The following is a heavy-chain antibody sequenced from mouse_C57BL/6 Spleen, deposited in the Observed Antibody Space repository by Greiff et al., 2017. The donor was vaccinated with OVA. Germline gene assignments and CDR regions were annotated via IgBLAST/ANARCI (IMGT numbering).Heavy chain of an antibody. CDR3: ARGSMIKHAMDY. Sequence: EVKLVESGPGMVKPSQSLSLTCTVTGYSITSGYDWHWIRHFPGNKLEWMGYISYSGSTNYNPSLKSRISITHDTSKNHFFLKLNSVTTEDTATYYCARGSMIKHAMDYWGQGTSVTVSS. CDR1: GYSITSGYD. J-gene: IGHJ4*01. CDR2: ISYSGST. D-gene: IGHD2-4*01. V-gene: IGHV3-1*01.